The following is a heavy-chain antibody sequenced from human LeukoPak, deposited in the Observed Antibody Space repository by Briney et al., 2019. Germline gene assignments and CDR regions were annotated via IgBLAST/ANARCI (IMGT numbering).Heavy chain of an antibody. CDR3: ARVRGYMGSCFDC. CDR1: GASISSYY. Sequence: SDTQSLTCSVSGASISSYYWTCTRHPPGKALEWSGYYYHSGSINYSPSLRSRVAISINTSKNQFSLRLSSVTAEDTAAYFCARVRGYMGSCFDCWGEGTLVTASS. D-gene: IGHD6-13*01. J-gene: IGHJ4*02. V-gene: IGHV4-59*07. CDR2: YYHSGSI.